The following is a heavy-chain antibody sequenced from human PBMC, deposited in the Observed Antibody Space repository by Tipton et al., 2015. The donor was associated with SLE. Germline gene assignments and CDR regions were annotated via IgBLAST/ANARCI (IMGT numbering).Heavy chain of an antibody. CDR3: AKNSYYDGTGYYYVFDY. Sequence: GSLRLSCAASGFTFSSYGMHWVRQAPGKGLEWVAFIRYDESNKNYADSVKGRFTISRDNSKNTLYLQMNSLRAEDTAVYYCAKNSYYDGTGYYYVFDYWGQGTLVTVSS. CDR1: GFTFSSYG. CDR2: IRYDESNK. V-gene: IGHV3-30*02. D-gene: IGHD3-22*01. J-gene: IGHJ4*02.